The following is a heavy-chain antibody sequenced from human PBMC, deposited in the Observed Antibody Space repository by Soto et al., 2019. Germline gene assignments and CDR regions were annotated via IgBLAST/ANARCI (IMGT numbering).Heavy chain of an antibody. CDR1: GFTVSSNY. CDR2: IYSGGST. Sequence: EVQLVESGGGLVQPGGSLRLSCAASGFTVSSNYMSWVRQAPGTGLEWVSVIYSGGSTYYADSVKGRFTISRDNSKTTLSLQMNSLRAEDTAVYYCAREVGGYCSGGSCAGGFDYGGQGTLVTVSS. J-gene: IGHJ4*02. CDR3: AREVGGYCSGGSCAGGFDY. D-gene: IGHD2-15*01. V-gene: IGHV3-66*01.